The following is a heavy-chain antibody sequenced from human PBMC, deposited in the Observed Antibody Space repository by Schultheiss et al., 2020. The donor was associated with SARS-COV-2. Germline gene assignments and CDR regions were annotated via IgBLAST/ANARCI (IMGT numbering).Heavy chain of an antibody. CDR1: GFTFSSYS. J-gene: IGHJ6*03. Sequence: GGSLRLSCAASGFTFSSYSMNWVRQAPGKGLEWVAVISYDGSNKYYADSVKGRFTISRDNSKNTLYLQMNSLRAEDTAVYYCARNPYDFWSGYYTSPYYYYYYMDVWGKGTTVTVSS. CDR2: ISYDGSNK. V-gene: IGHV3-30*03. D-gene: IGHD3-3*01. CDR3: ARNPYDFWSGYYTSPYYYYYYMDV.